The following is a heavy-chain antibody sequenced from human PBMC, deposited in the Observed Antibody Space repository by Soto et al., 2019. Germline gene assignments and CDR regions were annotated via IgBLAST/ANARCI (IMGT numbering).Heavy chain of an antibody. CDR1: GGSISSSNW. J-gene: IGHJ5*02. D-gene: IGHD6-13*01. CDR2: IYHSGST. CDR3: ARGRYSSSWYLGARTIGWFDP. V-gene: IGHV4-4*02. Sequence: QVQLQESGPGLVKPSGTLSLTCAVSGGSISSSNWWSWVRQPPGKGLEWIGEIYHSGSTNYNPSLKSRVTISVDKSKNQFSLKLSSVTAADTAVYYCARGRYSSSWYLGARTIGWFDPWGQGTLVTVSS.